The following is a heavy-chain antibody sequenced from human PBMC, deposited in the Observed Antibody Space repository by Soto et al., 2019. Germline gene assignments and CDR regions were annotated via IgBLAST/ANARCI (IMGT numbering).Heavy chain of an antibody. Sequence: SETLSLTCTVSGGSISSDYWSWIRQPPGKGLEWIGYIYYSGSTNYNPSLKSRVTISVDTSKNQFSLKLSSVTAADTAVYYCARGGWLRAGDAFDIWGQGTMVTVSS. V-gene: IGHV4-59*01. CDR2: IYYSGST. CDR1: GGSISSDY. D-gene: IGHD5-12*01. CDR3: ARGGWLRAGDAFDI. J-gene: IGHJ3*02.